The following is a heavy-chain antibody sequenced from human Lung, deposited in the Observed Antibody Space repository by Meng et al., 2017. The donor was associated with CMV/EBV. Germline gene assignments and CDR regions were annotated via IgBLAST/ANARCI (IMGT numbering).Heavy chain of an antibody. D-gene: IGHD6-13*01. Sequence: GSLRLXCTVSGGSVSSGSFYWSWIRQPPGEGLEWIGFVYYSGSTNYNPALKSRVTMSIDTSKNQFSLKLSSVTAADTAMYYCARVPQNIAAAGISAFDIXGQGXMVTVSS. CDR1: GGSVSSGSFY. V-gene: IGHV4-61*01. CDR2: VYYSGST. CDR3: ARVPQNIAAAGISAFDI. J-gene: IGHJ3*02.